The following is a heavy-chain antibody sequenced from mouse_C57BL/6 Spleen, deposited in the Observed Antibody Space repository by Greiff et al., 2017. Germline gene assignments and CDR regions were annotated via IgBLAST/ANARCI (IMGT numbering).Heavy chain of an antibody. CDR1: GFTFSDYG. Sequence: EVQVVESGGGLVRPGGSLKLSCAASGFTFSDYGMHWVRQAPEKGLEWVAYISSGSSTIYYADTVKGRFTISRDNAKNTLFLQMTSLRSEDTAMYYCARGPLYYGSSYAMDYWGQGASVTVSS. V-gene: IGHV5-17*01. D-gene: IGHD1-1*01. CDR3: ARGPLYYGSSYAMDY. J-gene: IGHJ4*01. CDR2: ISSGSSTI.